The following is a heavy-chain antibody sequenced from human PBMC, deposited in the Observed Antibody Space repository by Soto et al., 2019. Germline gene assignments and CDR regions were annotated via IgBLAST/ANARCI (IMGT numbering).Heavy chain of an antibody. J-gene: IGHJ4*02. CDR2: IDPSDSQT. V-gene: IGHV5-10-1*01. CDR1: GYSFAGYW. D-gene: IGHD3-22*01. CDR3: ARQIYDSDTGPNFQYYFDS. Sequence: GESLKISCKGSGYSFAGYWITWVRQKPGKGLEWMGRIDPSDSQTYYSPSFGGHVTISVTKSITTVFLQWSSLRASDTAIYYCARQIYDSDTGPNFQYYFDSWGQGTPVTVSS.